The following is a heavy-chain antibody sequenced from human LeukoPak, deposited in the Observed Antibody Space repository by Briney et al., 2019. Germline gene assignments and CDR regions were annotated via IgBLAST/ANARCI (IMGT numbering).Heavy chain of an antibody. CDR3: AREGAVSSGYYFD. Sequence: SETLSLTCTVSGGSISSYYWSWIRQPPGKGLEWIGYIYYSGSTNYNPSLKSRSTISVDTSKNQFSLKLSSVTAADTAVYFCAREGAVSSGYYFDYGAREPWSPSPQ. D-gene: IGHD3-22*01. V-gene: IGHV4-59*01. J-gene: IGHJ4*02. CDR1: GGSISSYY. CDR2: IYYSGST.